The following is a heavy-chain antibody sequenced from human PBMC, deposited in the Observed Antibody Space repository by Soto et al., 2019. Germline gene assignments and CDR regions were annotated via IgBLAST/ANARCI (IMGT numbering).Heavy chain of an antibody. D-gene: IGHD2-15*01. J-gene: IGHJ4*01. CDR2: FYPGDSDT. CDR1: GYSFTYYW. Sequence: PGESLKISCKASGYSFTYYWIGWVRQMPGKGLEWMGIFYPGDSDTRYSPSFQGQVTISADKFISTAYLQWSSLKASDTAIYYCANSVCSGGSCSPSYFDCWGQGTLVTVSS. V-gene: IGHV5-51*01. CDR3: ANSVCSGGSCSPSYFDC.